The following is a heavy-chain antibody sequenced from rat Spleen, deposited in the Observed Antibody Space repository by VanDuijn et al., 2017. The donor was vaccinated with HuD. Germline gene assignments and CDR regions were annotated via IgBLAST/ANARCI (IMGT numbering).Heavy chain of an antibody. CDR2: LSYDGHTT. J-gene: IGHJ2*01. D-gene: IGHD1-9*01. Sequence: EVQLVESGGGLVQPGRSPKLSCAASGFTFSDYNMAWVRQAPKKGLEWVATLSYDGHTTYYRDSVKGRFTISRDIAKSTLYLQVDSLRSEDTAVYYCARPTTGIPFNYWGQGVMVTVSS. V-gene: IGHV5-17*01. CDR3: ARPTTGIPFNY. CDR1: GFTFSDYN.